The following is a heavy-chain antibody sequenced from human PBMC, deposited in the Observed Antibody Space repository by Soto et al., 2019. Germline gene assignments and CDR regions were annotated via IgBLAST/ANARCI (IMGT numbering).Heavy chain of an antibody. V-gene: IGHV6-1*01. Sequence: QVQLQQSGPGLVKPSQTLSVTCAISGDSVSSNSAAWNWIRQSPSRGLEWLGRTFYRSKWYTDYAPSVKSRMAIIPDTSSNQYSLQLNSVTPEDTAVYYCARTSAWRDGEFDLRGQGTLVSVSS. CDR1: GDSVSSNSAA. J-gene: IGHJ5*02. CDR2: TFYRSKWYT. D-gene: IGHD7-27*01. CDR3: ARTSAWRDGEFDL.